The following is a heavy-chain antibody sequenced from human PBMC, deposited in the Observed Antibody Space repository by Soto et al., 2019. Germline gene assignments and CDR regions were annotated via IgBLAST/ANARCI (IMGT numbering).Heavy chain of an antibody. CDR3: ATADVFGVVTPFFEY. D-gene: IGHD3-3*01. CDR2: SYYRGST. V-gene: IGHV4-39*01. CDR1: GGSISSRIHY. J-gene: IGHJ4*01. Sequence: QLQLQASGPGLLKPSETLSLTCTVSGGSISSRIHYWGWIRQSPGKHLEWIGSSYYRGSTHYNPSLKTRVTMSVDTSQYQVSLKVYSVTAADPAVYYCATADVFGVVTPFFEYWGHGILVTVYS.